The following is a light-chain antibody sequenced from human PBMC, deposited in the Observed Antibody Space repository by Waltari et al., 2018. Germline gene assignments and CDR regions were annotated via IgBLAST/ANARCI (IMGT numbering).Light chain of an antibody. CDR3: QTTDSSGAWA. Sequence: SHELTQPPSVAVSPGQTARITCSGDALSRQYAYWYQQKAGQAPVEVICKDSERPSGFPKRFSGPASGTTVTLTISGVQAEDEADYYCQTTDSSGAWAFGGGTKLTVL. J-gene: IGLJ3*02. CDR2: KDS. V-gene: IGLV3-25*03. CDR1: ALSRQY.